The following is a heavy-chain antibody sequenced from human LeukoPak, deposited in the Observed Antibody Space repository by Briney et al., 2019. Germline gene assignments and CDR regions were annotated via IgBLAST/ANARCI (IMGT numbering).Heavy chain of an antibody. V-gene: IGHV1-2*02. Sequence: GASVKVSCKASGYTFTGYYIHWVRQAPGQGLEWMGWINPNSGGTNYAQKFQGRVTMTRDTSISTAYMELSRLRSDDTAVYYCARVMSIGDDAFDIWGQGTMVTVSS. CDR1: GYTFTGYY. J-gene: IGHJ3*02. CDR3: ARVMSIGDDAFDI. CDR2: INPNSGGT. D-gene: IGHD6-6*01.